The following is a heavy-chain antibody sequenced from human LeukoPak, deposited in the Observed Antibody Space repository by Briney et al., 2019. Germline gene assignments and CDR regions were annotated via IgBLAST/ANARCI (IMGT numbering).Heavy chain of an antibody. J-gene: IGHJ5*02. CDR2: ISGSGSTI. CDR3: AREGITIFGVANSNWFDP. D-gene: IGHD3-3*01. Sequence: GGSLRLSCAASGFTVSSNYMSWIRQAPGKGLEWVSYISGSGSTIYYAASVRGRFTISRDNAKNSLYLQMNSLRAEDTAIYYCAREGITIFGVANSNWFDPWGQGTLVTVSS. CDR1: GFTVSSNY. V-gene: IGHV3-11*01.